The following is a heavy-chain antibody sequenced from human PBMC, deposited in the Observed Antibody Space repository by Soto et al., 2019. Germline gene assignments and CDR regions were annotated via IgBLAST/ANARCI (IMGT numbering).Heavy chain of an antibody. CDR3: ARLGREPEPKVLGSATYDY. D-gene: IGHD2-15*01. CDR2: IYPGDSDT. V-gene: IGHV5-51*01. Sequence: PGVLLRIWSRVAGCSFTSYCIGWGRQMPGKGLEWMGIIYPGDSDTRYSPSFQGQVTISADKSISTAYLQWSSLKASDTAMYYCARLGREPEPKVLGSATYDYWGQGTLVPGSS. CDR1: GCSFTSYC. J-gene: IGHJ4*02.